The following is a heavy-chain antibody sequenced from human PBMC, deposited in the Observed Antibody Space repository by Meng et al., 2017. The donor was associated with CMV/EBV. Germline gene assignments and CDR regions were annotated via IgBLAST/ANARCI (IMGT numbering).Heavy chain of an antibody. CDR1: GYTFTRFH. J-gene: IGHJ4*02. D-gene: IGHD4-17*01. V-gene: IGHV1-46*01. CDR2: IIPSSGST. CDR3: ARDYGDYVFDY. Sequence: ASVKVSCKTSGYTFTRFHMHWVRQAPGQGLEWMGKIIPSSGSTTYAPRFQGRVTMIRDTSTSTVYMELNSLRSEDTAVYSCARDYGDYVFDYWGQGTLVTVSS.